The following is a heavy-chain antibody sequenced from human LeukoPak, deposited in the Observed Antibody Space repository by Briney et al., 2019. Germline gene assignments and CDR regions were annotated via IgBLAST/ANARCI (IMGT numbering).Heavy chain of an antibody. V-gene: IGHV4-59*08. Sequence: SETLALTCTVSGGSISGYYCSWIRQPPGKGLEWIGQISYSGLTRYNPALESRGTISVDTSKNQISVNLNSVTAADTAFYYCARHRAIAGPFDHWGQGTQVTVSS. J-gene: IGHJ4*02. CDR1: GGSISGYY. CDR2: ISYSGLT. CDR3: ARHRAIAGPFDH. D-gene: IGHD6-19*01.